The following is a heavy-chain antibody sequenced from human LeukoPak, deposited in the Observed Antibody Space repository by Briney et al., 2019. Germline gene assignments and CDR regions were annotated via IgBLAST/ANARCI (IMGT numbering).Heavy chain of an antibody. Sequence: SETLSLTCTVSGYSISSGYYWGWIRQPPGKGLEWIGNIYHSGSTYYNPSLKSRVTISVDTSKNRFSLKLSSVTAADTAVYYCARDYVWGSYRYDAFDIWGQGTMVTVSS. D-gene: IGHD3-16*02. V-gene: IGHV4-38-2*02. CDR3: ARDYVWGSYRYDAFDI. J-gene: IGHJ3*02. CDR2: IYHSGST. CDR1: GYSISSGYY.